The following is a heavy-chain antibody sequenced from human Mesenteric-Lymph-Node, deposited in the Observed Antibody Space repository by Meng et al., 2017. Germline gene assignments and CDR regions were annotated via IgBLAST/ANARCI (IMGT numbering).Heavy chain of an antibody. CDR3: AYGSGSPSSDILYYYYGMDV. J-gene: IGHJ6*02. CDR2: INPSGGST. CDR1: GYTFTSYY. D-gene: IGHD3-10*01. V-gene: IGHV1-46*01. Sequence: ASVKVSCKASGYTFTSYYMHWVRQAPGQGLEWMGIINPSGGSTSYAQKFQGRVTMTRDTSTSTVYMELSSLRSEDTAVYYCAYGSGSPSSDILYYYYGMDVWGQGTTVTVSS.